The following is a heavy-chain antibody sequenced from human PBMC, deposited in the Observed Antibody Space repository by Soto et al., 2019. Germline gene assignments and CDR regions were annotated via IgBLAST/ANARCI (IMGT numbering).Heavy chain of an antibody. CDR2: MYYTETS. Sequence: QVQLQESGPGLVQPSQTLSLTCTVSGGSISSGGYYWSWIRQHPGKGLEWIGYMYYTETSYYSPSRRSRVTTSLDTSKNQFSLKLTSVTAADTAVYYCASGVVGTTTYFDYWGQGTLVTVSS. V-gene: IGHV4-31*03. CDR1: GGSISSGGYY. J-gene: IGHJ4*02. D-gene: IGHD1-26*01. CDR3: ASGVVGTTTYFDY.